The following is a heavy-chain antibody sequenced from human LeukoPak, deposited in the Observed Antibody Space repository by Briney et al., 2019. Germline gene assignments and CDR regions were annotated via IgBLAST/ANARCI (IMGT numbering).Heavy chain of an antibody. Sequence: SETLSLTCTVSGGSISNYYWSWIRQPPGKGLEWIGYIYYSGSTNYNPSLKSRVTISVDTSKNQFSLKLNSVTAADTAVYYCARERRSSTWPPYFDYWGQGTLVTVSS. V-gene: IGHV4-59*12. CDR1: GGSISNYY. D-gene: IGHD6-13*01. CDR2: IYYSGST. J-gene: IGHJ4*02. CDR3: ARERRSSTWPPYFDY.